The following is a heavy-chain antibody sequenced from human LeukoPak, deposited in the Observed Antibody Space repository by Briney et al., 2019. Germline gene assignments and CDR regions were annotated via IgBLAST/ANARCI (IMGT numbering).Heavy chain of an antibody. Sequence: GGSLRLSCAASGFIFSSYWMHWVRQAPGKGLVWVSRINSDGSSTSYADSVKGRFIISRDNAKNTLYLQMNSLRAEDTAVYYCARRVVVPAAPYYFDYWGQGTLVTVSS. CDR3: ARRVVVPAAPYYFDY. CDR1: GFIFSSYW. J-gene: IGHJ4*02. D-gene: IGHD2-2*01. V-gene: IGHV3-74*01. CDR2: INSDGSST.